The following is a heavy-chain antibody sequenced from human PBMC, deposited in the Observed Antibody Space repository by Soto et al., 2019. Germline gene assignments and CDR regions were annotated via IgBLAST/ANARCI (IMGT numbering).Heavy chain of an antibody. CDR3: ARFDYDFWSGYYTGMDV. Sequence: GGSLRLSCAASGFTFSSYAMSWVRQAPGKGLEWVSAISGSGGSTYYADSVKGRFTISRDNSKNTLYLQMNSLRAEDTAVYYCARFDYDFWSGYYTGMDVWGQGTTVTVS. D-gene: IGHD3-3*01. V-gene: IGHV3-23*01. CDR1: GFTFSSYA. J-gene: IGHJ6*02. CDR2: ISGSGGST.